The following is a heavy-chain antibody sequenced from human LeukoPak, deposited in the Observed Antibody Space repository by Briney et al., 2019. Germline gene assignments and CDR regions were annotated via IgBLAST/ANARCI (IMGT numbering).Heavy chain of an antibody. CDR3: ARTLAGTGNYFDY. CDR2: VYSGGNT. V-gene: IGHV3-53*01. J-gene: IGHJ4*02. CDR1: GFIVSNNY. Sequence: GGSPRLSCAASGFIVSNNYMHWVRQSPGKGLEWVSIVYSGGNTYYADSVKGRFTISRDNSNNAVYLQMNSLRAEDTGVYYCARTLAGTGNYFDYWGRGTLVTVSS. D-gene: IGHD6-19*01.